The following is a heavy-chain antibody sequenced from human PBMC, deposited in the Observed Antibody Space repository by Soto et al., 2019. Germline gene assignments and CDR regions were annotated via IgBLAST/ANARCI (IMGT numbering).Heavy chain of an antibody. Sequence: SETLSLTCTVSGGSVSSGSYYWSWIRQPPGKGLEWIGYIYYSGSTNYNPSLKSRVTISVDTSKNQFSLKLSSVTAADTAVYYFARAPGIAARRQNWFDPWGQGTLVTVSS. CDR1: GGSVSSGSYY. D-gene: IGHD6-6*01. J-gene: IGHJ5*02. V-gene: IGHV4-61*01. CDR3: ARAPGIAARRQNWFDP. CDR2: IYYSGST.